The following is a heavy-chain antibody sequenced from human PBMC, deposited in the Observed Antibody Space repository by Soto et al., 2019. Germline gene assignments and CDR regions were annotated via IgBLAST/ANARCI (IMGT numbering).Heavy chain of an antibody. J-gene: IGHJ6*02. Sequence: QVQLVESGGGVVQPGRSLRLSCAASGFTFSSYGMHWVRQAPGKGLEWVAVIWYDGSNKYYADAVKGRFTISRDNSKNTLYLQMNSLRAEDTAVYYGAREGIVLVPAATKKGAGVDYYYGMDVWGQGTTVTVSS. CDR3: AREGIVLVPAATKKGAGVDYYYGMDV. V-gene: IGHV3-33*01. CDR2: IWYDGSNK. CDR1: GFTFSSYG. D-gene: IGHD2-2*01.